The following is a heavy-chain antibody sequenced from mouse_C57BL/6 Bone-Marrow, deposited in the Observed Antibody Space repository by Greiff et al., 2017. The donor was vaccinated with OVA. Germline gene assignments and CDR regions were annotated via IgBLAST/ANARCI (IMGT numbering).Heavy chain of an antibody. CDR1: GYSITSGYY. D-gene: IGHD1-1*01. CDR2: ISYDGSN. J-gene: IGHJ3*01. CDR3: ARARGSSYVTY. Sequence: DVKLVESGPGLVKPSQSLSLTCSVTGYSITSGYYWNWIRQFPGNKLEWMGYISYDGSNNYNPSLKNRISITRDTSKNQFFLKLNSVTTEDTATYYCARARGSSYVTYWGQGTLVTVSA. V-gene: IGHV3-6*01.